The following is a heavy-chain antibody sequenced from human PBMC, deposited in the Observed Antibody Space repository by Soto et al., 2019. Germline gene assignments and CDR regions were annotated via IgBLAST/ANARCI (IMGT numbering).Heavy chain of an antibody. V-gene: IGHV3-33*01. Sequence: PGGSLRLSCAASGFMFSDYGMHWVRQAPGKGLEWVAIIWYDGNYKYYSESAKGRFTISRDNSNNTLYLQMNNLRVEDTAVYFCAREGAVAGSRDFWGQGTLVTVSS. CDR1: GFMFSDYG. D-gene: IGHD6-19*01. CDR3: AREGAVAGSRDF. J-gene: IGHJ4*02. CDR2: IWYDGNYK.